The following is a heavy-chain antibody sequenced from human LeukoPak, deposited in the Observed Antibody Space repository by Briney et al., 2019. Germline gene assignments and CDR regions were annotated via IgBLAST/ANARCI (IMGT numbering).Heavy chain of an antibody. CDR3: AKAKYYYGSGSYPFDY. V-gene: IGHV3-23*01. D-gene: IGHD3-10*01. CDR1: GFTFSSYA. Sequence: GGSLRLSCAASGFTFSSYAMSWVRQAPGKGLEWVSAISGSGGSTYYADSVKGRFTISGDNSKNTLYLQMNSLRAEDTAVYYCAKAKYYYGSGSYPFDYWGQGTLVTVSS. CDR2: ISGSGGST. J-gene: IGHJ4*02.